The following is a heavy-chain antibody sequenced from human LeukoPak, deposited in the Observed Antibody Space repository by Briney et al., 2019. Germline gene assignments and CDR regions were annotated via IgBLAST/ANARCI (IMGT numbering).Heavy chain of an antibody. V-gene: IGHV3-11*01. J-gene: IGHJ6*03. CDR3: ARVVPATIGTYYHYYMDV. D-gene: IGHD2-2*01. CDR1: GFTFSDYY. CDR2: ISSSGSSI. Sequence: GGSLRLSCAASGFTFSDYYMSWIRQAPGKGLEWVSYISSSGSSIYYADSVKGRFTISRDNAKNSLFLQMNSLRVEDTAVYYCARVVPATIGTYYHYYMDVWGKGTTVTISS.